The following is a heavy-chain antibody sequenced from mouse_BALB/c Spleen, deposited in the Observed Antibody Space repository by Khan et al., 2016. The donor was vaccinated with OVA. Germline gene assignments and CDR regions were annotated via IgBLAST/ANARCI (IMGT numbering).Heavy chain of an antibody. Sequence: EVQLQESGPGLVKPSQSLSLTCTVTGYSITSDYAWNWIRQFPGNKLEWMGYISYSGRTSYYPSLKSRISITRDTSKNQFFLQLNSVTTEDTATYYCARSVTITTVVATDFDYWGQGTTLTVSS. CDR1: GYSITSDYA. J-gene: IGHJ2*01. CDR3: ARSVTITTVVATDFDY. D-gene: IGHD1-1*01. CDR2: ISYSGRT. V-gene: IGHV3-2*02.